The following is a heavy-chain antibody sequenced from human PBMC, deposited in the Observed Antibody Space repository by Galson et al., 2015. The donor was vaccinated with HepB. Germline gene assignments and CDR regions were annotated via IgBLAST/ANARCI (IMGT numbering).Heavy chain of an antibody. CDR2: IKSKTDGGTT. D-gene: IGHD3-22*01. Sequence: SLRLSCAASGFTLSNAWMSWVRQAPGKGLEWVGRIKSKTDGGTTDYAAPVKGRFTISRDDSKNTLYLQMNSLKTEDTAVYYCTTDLTTARYFQHWGQGTLVTVSS. CDR3: TTDLTTARYFQH. V-gene: IGHV3-15*01. J-gene: IGHJ1*01. CDR1: GFTLSNAW.